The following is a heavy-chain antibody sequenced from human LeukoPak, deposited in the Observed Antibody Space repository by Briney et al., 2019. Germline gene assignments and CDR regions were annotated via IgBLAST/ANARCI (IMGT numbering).Heavy chain of an antibody. J-gene: IGHJ6*03. V-gene: IGHV4-59*01. CDR2: IYYSGNT. CDR3: ARGQKITMIRGVVLEYYYMDV. CDR1: GGSLSSYY. Sequence: SETLSLTCTVSGGSLSSYYWSWIRQPPGKGLEWIGYIYYSGNTNYNPSLKSRVTISVDTSKNQFSLKLTSVTAADTAVYYCARGQKITMIRGVVLEYYYMDVWGKGTTVTISS. D-gene: IGHD3-10*01.